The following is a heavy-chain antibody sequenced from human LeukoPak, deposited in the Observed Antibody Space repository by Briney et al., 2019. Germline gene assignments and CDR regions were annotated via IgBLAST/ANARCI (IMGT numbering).Heavy chain of an antibody. V-gene: IGHV3-48*03. CDR3: ARAEVIAIFDF. Sequence: GGSLRLSCAASGFTFSSYEMNWVRQAPGKGLEWVSYISSSGSTIYYADSVKGRFTISRDNAKNTVYLQMNSLRGEDTAVYYCARAEVIAIFDFWGQGAPVTVSS. J-gene: IGHJ4*02. D-gene: IGHD2-21*01. CDR1: GFTFSSYE. CDR2: ISSSGSTI.